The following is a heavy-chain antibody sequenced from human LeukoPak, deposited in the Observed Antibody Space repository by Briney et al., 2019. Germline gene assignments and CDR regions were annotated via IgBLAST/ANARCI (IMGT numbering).Heavy chain of an antibody. Sequence: SETLSLTCTVSGGSIRTNSYYWDWIRQPPGKGPEWIGSVYYSGSTYSNPTLKSRVTMSVDASKNQFSLKLSSVTAADTAVYYCARPSGNHHGSYFDYWGQGTLVTVSS. CDR1: GGSIRTNSYY. J-gene: IGHJ4*02. CDR2: VYYSGST. D-gene: IGHD1-14*01. CDR3: ARPSGNHHGSYFDY. V-gene: IGHV4-39*01.